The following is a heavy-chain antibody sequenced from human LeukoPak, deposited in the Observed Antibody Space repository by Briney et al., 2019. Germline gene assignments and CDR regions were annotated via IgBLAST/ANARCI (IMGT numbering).Heavy chain of an antibody. Sequence: SETLSLTCAVYGGSFSGYYWSWIRQPPGKGLEWIGEIHHSGRFNYNPSLKSRVTISVDTSKNQFSLKLSSVTAADTAVYYCARADKRPDFWSGYFISWFDPWGQGTLVTVSS. J-gene: IGHJ5*02. V-gene: IGHV4-34*01. CDR2: IHHSGRF. CDR1: GGSFSGYY. D-gene: IGHD3-3*01. CDR3: ARADKRPDFWSGYFISWFDP.